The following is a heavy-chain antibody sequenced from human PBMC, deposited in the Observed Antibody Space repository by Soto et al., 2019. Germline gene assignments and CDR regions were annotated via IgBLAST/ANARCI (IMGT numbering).Heavy chain of an antibody. CDR2: INHSGST. V-gene: IGHV4-34*01. CDR3: ARHKGYPYYYYYMDV. Sequence: SETLSLTCAVYGGSFSGYYWSWIRQPPGKGLEWIGEINHSGSTNYNPSLKSRVTISVDTSNNQFSLKLSSVTAADTAVYYCARHKGYPYYYYYMDVWGKGTTVTVSS. CDR1: GGSFSGYY. D-gene: IGHD6-13*01. J-gene: IGHJ6*03.